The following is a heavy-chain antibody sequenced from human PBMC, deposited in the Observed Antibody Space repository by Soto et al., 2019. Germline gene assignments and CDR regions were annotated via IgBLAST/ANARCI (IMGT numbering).Heavy chain of an antibody. D-gene: IGHD6-13*01. Sequence: VQLVESGGGLVQPGGSLRLSCAASGFTFSSYWMHWVRQAPGKGLVWVSRINSDGSSTSYADSVKGRFTISRDNAKNTLYLQMNSLRAEDTAVYYCARAGIAAAGPYFDYWGQGTLVTVSS. V-gene: IGHV3-74*01. J-gene: IGHJ4*02. CDR2: INSDGSST. CDR1: GFTFSSYW. CDR3: ARAGIAAAGPYFDY.